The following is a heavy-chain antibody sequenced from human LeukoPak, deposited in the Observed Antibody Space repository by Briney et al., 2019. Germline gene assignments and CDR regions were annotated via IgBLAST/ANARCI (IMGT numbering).Heavy chain of an antibody. CDR1: GYTFTGYY. Sequence: ASVKVSCKASGYTFTGYYMHWVRQAPGQGLEWMGWINTNTGNPTYAQGFTGRFVFSLGTSVSTAYLQISSLKAEDTAVYYCARGGDRNYYYYGMDVWGQGTTVTVSS. J-gene: IGHJ6*02. V-gene: IGHV7-4-1*02. CDR3: ARGGDRNYYYYGMDV. D-gene: IGHD4-17*01. CDR2: INTNTGNP.